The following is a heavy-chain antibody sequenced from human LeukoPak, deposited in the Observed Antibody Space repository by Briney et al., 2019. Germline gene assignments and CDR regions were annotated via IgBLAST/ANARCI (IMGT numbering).Heavy chain of an antibody. D-gene: IGHD2-15*01. CDR1: GFSFSDYY. CDR2: ISYGGGTK. Sequence: PGGSLRLSCAASGFSFSDYYINWIRQAPGKGLEWVSYISYGGGTKHYADSVKGRFTVSRDNAKSSVILQMNSLRAEDTAVYYCARGGQCNGGSCYADYFYYYMDVWGKGTTVTVSS. V-gene: IGHV3-11*04. CDR3: ARGGQCNGGSCYADYFYYYMDV. J-gene: IGHJ6*03.